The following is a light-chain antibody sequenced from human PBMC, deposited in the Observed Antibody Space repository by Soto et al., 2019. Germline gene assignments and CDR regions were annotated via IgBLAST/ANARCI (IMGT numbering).Light chain of an antibody. CDR3: CSSADTYTFV. V-gene: IGLV1-40*01. J-gene: IGLJ1*01. CDR1: SSNIGAGYD. CDR2: GHT. Sequence: QSVLTQPPSVSGAPGQRVIISCTGSSSNIGAGYDVNWYQHLPGKAPRLLIYGHTNRPSGVPDRFSGSKSGNTASLTISGLQAEDEADYHCCSSADTYTFVFGTGTKVTVL.